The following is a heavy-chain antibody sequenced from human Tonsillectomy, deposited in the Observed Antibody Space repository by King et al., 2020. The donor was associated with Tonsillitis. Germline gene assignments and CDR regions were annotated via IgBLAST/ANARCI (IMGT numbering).Heavy chain of an antibody. CDR3: TRRVVAASRGMDV. Sequence: VQLVESGGGLVQPGGSLKLSCAASGVTFSGSAMHWGRQASGKGLEWVGRIRSKANSYATVYAASVKGRFTISRDDSKNTAYLQMNSLKTEDTAVYYCTRRVVAASRGMDVWGQGTTVTVSS. CDR2: IRSKANSYAT. CDR1: GVTFSGSA. D-gene: IGHD2-15*01. V-gene: IGHV3-73*02. J-gene: IGHJ6*02.